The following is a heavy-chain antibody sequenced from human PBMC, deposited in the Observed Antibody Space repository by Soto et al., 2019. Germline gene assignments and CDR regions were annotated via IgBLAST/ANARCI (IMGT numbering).Heavy chain of an antibody. J-gene: IGHJ4*02. CDR1: GYTFTTYP. D-gene: IGHD1-26*01. V-gene: IGHV1-3*04. CDR3: ATNLGSNSILVPL. CDR2: INTVTGNT. Sequence: ASVKVSCKASGYTFTTYPIHWVRQAPGQRLEWMGWINTVTGNTKYSQNFQGRVTITRDTSASTGYIELNSLRSEDTALYYCATNLGSNSILVPLWGQGTLVTV.